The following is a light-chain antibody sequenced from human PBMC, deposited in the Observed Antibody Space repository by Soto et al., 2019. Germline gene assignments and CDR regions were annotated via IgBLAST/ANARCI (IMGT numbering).Light chain of an antibody. CDR2: GTS. Sequence: EIVMTQSPASLSVSPGERATLSCRASQSVTTNLAWYQQKPGQAPRLLIYGTSNRAAGVPTRYSGSGSGTEFILTISSLQSEDFAVYYCQEYNTWPWTFGQGTKVDIK. CDR3: QEYNTWPWT. V-gene: IGKV3-15*01. J-gene: IGKJ1*01. CDR1: QSVTTN.